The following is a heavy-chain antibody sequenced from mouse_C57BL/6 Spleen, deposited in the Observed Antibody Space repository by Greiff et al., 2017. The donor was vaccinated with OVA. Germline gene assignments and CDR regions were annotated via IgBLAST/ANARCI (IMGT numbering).Heavy chain of an antibody. CDR3: ARTENYGNY. Sequence: QVTLKVSGAELARPGASVKLSCKASGYTFTSYGISWVKQRTGQGLEWIGEIYPRSGNTYYNEKFKGKATLTADKSSSTAYMELRSLTSEDSAVYFCARTENYGNYWGQGTTLTVSS. V-gene: IGHV1-81*01. D-gene: IGHD2-1*01. J-gene: IGHJ2*01. CDR2: IYPRSGNT. CDR1: GYTFTSYG.